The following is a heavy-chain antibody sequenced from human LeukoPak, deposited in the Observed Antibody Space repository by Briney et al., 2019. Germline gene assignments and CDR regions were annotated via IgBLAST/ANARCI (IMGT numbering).Heavy chain of an antibody. CDR2: INTDGTSS. D-gene: IGHD4-23*01. CDR3: VREPLGDYGGNTDAFDI. Sequence: GGSLRLSCAASGFTFSRYWVHWVRQAPGKGLVWVSRINTDGTSSSYADFVKGRFTISRDNSKNTLYLQMNSLRAEDTAVYYCVREPLGDYGGNTDAFDIWGQGTMGTVSS. CDR1: GFTFSRYW. J-gene: IGHJ3*02. V-gene: IGHV3-74*01.